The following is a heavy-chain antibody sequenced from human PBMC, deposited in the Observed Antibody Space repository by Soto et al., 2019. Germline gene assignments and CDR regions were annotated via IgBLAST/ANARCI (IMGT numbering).Heavy chain of an antibody. CDR1: GGSISSGGYY. CDR2: IYYSGRT. Sequence: QVQLQESGPGLVKPSQTLSLTCTVSGGSISSGGYYWSWIRQHPGKGLEWIGYIYYSGRTYYNPSLKSRVTISGDTSKNQFSLKLSSLTAAVTSVYYCAVRGYNSGYDEGYYFDYWGQGTLVTVSS. CDR3: AVRGYNSGYDEGYYFDY. D-gene: IGHD5-18*01. J-gene: IGHJ4*02. V-gene: IGHV4-31*03.